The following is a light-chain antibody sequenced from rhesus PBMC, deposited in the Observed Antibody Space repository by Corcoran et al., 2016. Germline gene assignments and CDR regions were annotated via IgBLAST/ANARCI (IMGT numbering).Light chain of an antibody. CDR2: GAS. Sequence: EIVMTQSPATLSLSPGERATLSCRASQSVSSNLAWYQQKPGQAPSLLIYGASNRATGIPDRFSGRGSGTDFTLTISSLEPEDFAVYYCQQFTNWPLTFGGGTKVEIK. CDR3: QQFTNWPLT. V-gene: IGKV3-42*03. CDR1: QSVSSN. J-gene: IGKJ4*01.